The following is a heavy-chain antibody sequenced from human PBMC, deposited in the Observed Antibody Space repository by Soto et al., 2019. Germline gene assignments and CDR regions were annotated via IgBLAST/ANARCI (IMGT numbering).Heavy chain of an antibody. CDR1: GGSISSYY. J-gene: IGHJ6*02. D-gene: IGHD6-6*01. CDR2: IYYSGST. Sequence: LSLTCTVSGGSISSYYWSWIRQPPGKGLEWIGYIYYSGSTNYNPSLKSRVTISVDTSKNQFSLKLSSVTAADTAVYYCARYGSSSYYYYGMDVWGQGTTVTVSS. V-gene: IGHV4-59*01. CDR3: ARYGSSSYYYYGMDV.